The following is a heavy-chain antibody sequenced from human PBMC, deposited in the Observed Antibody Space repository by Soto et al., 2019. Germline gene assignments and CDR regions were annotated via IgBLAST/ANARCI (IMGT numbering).Heavy chain of an antibody. V-gene: IGHV1-46*01. Sequence: QVQLVQSGAEMKKPGASVKVPCKASGYTFTSYYMHWVRQAPGQGLEWMGIINPSGGSTSYAQKFQGRVTMTSDTSTSTVYMELSSLRSDDTAVYYCARVQLPRAPTTTDYYFGMGVW. CDR2: INPSGGST. J-gene: IGHJ6*01. CDR3: ARVQLPRAPTTTDYYFGMGV. CDR1: GYTFTSYY. D-gene: IGHD1-26*01.